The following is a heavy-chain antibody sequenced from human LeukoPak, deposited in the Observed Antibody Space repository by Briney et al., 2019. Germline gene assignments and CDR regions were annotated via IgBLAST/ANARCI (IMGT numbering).Heavy chain of an antibody. Sequence: PGGSLRLSCAASGFTFSSYAMSWVRQAPGKGLEWVSAISGSGGSTYYADSVKGRFTISRDNSKNTLYLQMNSLRAEDTAVYYCATSPYDFWSGYYTLGHYYYYGMDVWGQGTTVTVSS. CDR1: GFTFSSYA. D-gene: IGHD3-3*01. J-gene: IGHJ6*02. CDR3: ATSPYDFWSGYYTLGHYYYYGMDV. CDR2: ISGSGGST. V-gene: IGHV3-23*01.